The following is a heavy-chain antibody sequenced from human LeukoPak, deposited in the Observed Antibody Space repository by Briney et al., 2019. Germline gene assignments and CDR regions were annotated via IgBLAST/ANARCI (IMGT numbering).Heavy chain of an antibody. CDR2: INPNSGGT. D-gene: IGHD3-10*01. CDR3: ARIGYGSGSYYKYFDY. Sequence: ASVKVSCKASGYTFTGYYMHWVRQAPGQGLEWMGWINPNSGGTNYAQKFQGRVTMTRDTSISTAYMELSRLRSDDTAVYYCARIGYGSGSYYKYFDYWGQGTLVTVSS. CDR1: GYTFTGYY. J-gene: IGHJ4*02. V-gene: IGHV1-2*02.